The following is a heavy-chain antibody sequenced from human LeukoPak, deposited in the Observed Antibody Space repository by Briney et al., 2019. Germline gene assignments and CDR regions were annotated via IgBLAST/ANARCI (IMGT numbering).Heavy chain of an antibody. CDR1: RFTFSSYS. Sequence: PGGSLRLSCAASRFTFSSYSMNWVRQAPGKGLEWVSYISSSSSSIYYADSVKGRFTISRDNAKNSLYLQMNSLRAEDTAVYYCARDRAPVTNYYYYYMDVWGKGTTVTVSS. D-gene: IGHD4-11*01. CDR3: ARDRAPVTNYYYYYMDV. CDR2: ISSSSSSI. J-gene: IGHJ6*03. V-gene: IGHV3-48*04.